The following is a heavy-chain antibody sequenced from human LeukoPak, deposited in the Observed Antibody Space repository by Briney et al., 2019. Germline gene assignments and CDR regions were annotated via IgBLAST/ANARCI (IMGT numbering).Heavy chain of an antibody. Sequence: GGSLRLSCAASGFTFNNYAMSWARQAPGKGLQWVSVISGSGGNTYHPESVKGRFTISRDNSKNTLYLQMNSLRAEDTATYYCAREGYCTSTSCYAGIDYWGQGTLVTVSS. D-gene: IGHD2-2*01. V-gene: IGHV3-23*01. CDR3: AREGYCTSTSCYAGIDY. CDR2: ISGSGGNT. CDR1: GFTFNNYA. J-gene: IGHJ4*02.